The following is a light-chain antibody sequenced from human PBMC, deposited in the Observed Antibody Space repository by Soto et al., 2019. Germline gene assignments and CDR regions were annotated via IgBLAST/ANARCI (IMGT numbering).Light chain of an antibody. V-gene: IGLV2-23*01. CDR2: KGT. Sequence: QSALAQPASVSGSPGQSITISCTGTSSDVGAYNSVSWYQQHPHRAPQVIIYKGTQRPSGVSNRFSGSTSGNAASLTISALQTDDEADYFCCSSAPESTSVWGTGTKVTVL. CDR1: SSDVGAYNS. J-gene: IGLJ1*01. CDR3: CSSAPESTSV.